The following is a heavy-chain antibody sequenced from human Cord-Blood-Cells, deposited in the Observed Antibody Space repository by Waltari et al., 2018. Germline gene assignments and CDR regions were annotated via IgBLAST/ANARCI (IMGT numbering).Heavy chain of an antibody. J-gene: IGHJ6*02. CDR2: IIPILGTA. CDR3: ARGGVAALSDYYYGMDV. V-gene: IGHV1-69*06. D-gene: IGHD6-13*01. Sequence: QVQLVQSGAEVKKPGSSVKVSCKASGGPFSSYAIRWVRQASGQGLEWMGGIIPILGTANYAQKFQGRVTITADKSTSTAYMELSSLRSEDTAVYYCARGGVAALSDYYYGMDVWGQGTTVTVSS. CDR1: GGPFSSYA.